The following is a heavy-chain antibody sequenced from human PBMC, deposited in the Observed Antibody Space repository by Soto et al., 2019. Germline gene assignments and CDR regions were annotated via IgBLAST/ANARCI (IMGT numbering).Heavy chain of an antibody. D-gene: IGHD5-18*01. J-gene: IGHJ4*02. CDR3: TRSIQD. Sequence: QVQLQESGPGLVKPSQTLSLTCTVSGASITSGGYYWSWTRQHPGKGLEWIGYIYYSGSPYYNPSLQSRVTISVDTSKNQFSLKLSSVTAADRAVYYCTRSIQDWGQGTLVTVSS. CDR1: GASITSGGYY. CDR2: IYYSGSP. V-gene: IGHV4-31*03.